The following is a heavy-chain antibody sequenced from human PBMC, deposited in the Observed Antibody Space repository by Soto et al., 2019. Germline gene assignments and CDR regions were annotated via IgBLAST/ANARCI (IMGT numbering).Heavy chain of an antibody. CDR2: IYWNDDK. Sequence: SGPTLVKPTQTLTLTCTFSGFSLSTSGVGVGWIRQPPGKALEWLALIYWNDDKRYSPSLKSRLTITKDTSKNQVVLTMTNMDPVDTATYYCAVQGYYDSSGYLSFDYWGQGTLVTVSS. CDR3: AVQGYYDSSGYLSFDY. D-gene: IGHD3-22*01. CDR1: GFSLSTSGVG. V-gene: IGHV2-5*01. J-gene: IGHJ4*02.